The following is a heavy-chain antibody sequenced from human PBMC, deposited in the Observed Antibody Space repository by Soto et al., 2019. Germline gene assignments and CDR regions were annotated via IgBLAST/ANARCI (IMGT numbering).Heavy chain of an antibody. V-gene: IGHV3-30*18. Sequence: GGSLRLSCAASGFTFSSYGMHWVRQAPGKGLEWVAVISYDGSNKYYADSVKGRFTISRDNSKNTLYLQMNSLRAEDTAVYYCAKDTESGYDFWSGSHYYYGMDVWGQGTTVTVSS. CDR3: AKDTESGYDFWSGSHYYYGMDV. CDR2: ISYDGSNK. J-gene: IGHJ6*02. D-gene: IGHD3-3*01. CDR1: GFTFSSYG.